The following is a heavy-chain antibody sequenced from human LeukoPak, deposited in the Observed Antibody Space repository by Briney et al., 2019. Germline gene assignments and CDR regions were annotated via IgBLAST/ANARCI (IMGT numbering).Heavy chain of an antibody. CDR3: ARGTSAFDI. CDR2: ISSSGSTI. V-gene: IGHV3-11*04. J-gene: IGHJ3*02. CDR1: GFSFSIYW. Sequence: GGSLRLSCFASGFSFSIYWMHWIRQAPGKGLEWVSHISSSGSTIYYADSVKGRFTISRDNAKNSLYLQMNSLRAEDTAVYYCARGTSAFDIWGQGTMVTVPS. D-gene: IGHD1-7*01.